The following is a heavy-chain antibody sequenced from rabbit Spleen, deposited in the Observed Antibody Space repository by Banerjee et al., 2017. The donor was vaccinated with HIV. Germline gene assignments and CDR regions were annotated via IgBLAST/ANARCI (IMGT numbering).Heavy chain of an antibody. V-gene: IGHV1S45*01. CDR1: GVSFSSNYY. Sequence: QEQLVESGGGLVKPEGSLTLSCTASGVSFSSNYYMCWVRQAPGKGLEWIACIEGGSSSFTYFASWAKGRFTISKTSSTTVTLQMTSLTAADTATYFCARETSSGWGVVSYYFNLWGPGTLVTVS. J-gene: IGHJ4*01. CDR2: IEGGSSSFT. D-gene: IGHD4-1*01. CDR3: ARETSSGWGVVSYYFNL.